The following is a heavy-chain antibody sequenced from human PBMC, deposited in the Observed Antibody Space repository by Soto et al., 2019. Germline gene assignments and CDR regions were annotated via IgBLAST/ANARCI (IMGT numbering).Heavy chain of an antibody. Sequence: QVQLVESGGGLVKPGGSLRLSCAASGFTFSDYYMSWIRQAPGKGLEWVSYISSSSSTIYYADSVKGRFTISRDNAKNSLYLQMNSLRAEDTAVYYCARDRGLGVVVPAAVRYNWFDPWGQGTLVTVSS. CDR3: ARDRGLGVVVPAAVRYNWFDP. D-gene: IGHD2-2*02. J-gene: IGHJ5*02. CDR1: GFTFSDYY. CDR2: ISSSSSTI. V-gene: IGHV3-11*01.